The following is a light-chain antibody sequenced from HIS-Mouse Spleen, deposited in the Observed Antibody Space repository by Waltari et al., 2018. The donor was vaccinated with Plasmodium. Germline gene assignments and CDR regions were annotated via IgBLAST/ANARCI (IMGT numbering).Light chain of an antibody. Sequence: SSELTQDPAVSVALGQTVRIQCQGNSLRSYYASWYQQKPGQAPVLVIYGKNTRPSGIPDRFSGSSSGNTASLTITGAQAEDEADYYCNSRDSSGNHLVFGGGTKLTVL. J-gene: IGLJ2*01. CDR1: SLRSYY. CDR2: GKN. V-gene: IGLV3-19*01. CDR3: NSRDSSGNHLV.